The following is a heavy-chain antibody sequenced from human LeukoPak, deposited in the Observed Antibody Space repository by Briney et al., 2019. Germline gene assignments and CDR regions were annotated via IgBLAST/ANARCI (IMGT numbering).Heavy chain of an antibody. CDR1: GFTFKSYA. CDR2: ITYSGGDN. Sequence: GGSLRLSCAASGFTFKSYAMSWVRQTPEKGLEWVSAITYSGGDNFHADSVKGRFSISRDNSLNKLYLQMNSLKAEDTAIYYCVKGSETSRPYYLDYWGQGALVTVCS. J-gene: IGHJ4*02. CDR3: VKGSETSRPYYLDY. V-gene: IGHV3-23*01.